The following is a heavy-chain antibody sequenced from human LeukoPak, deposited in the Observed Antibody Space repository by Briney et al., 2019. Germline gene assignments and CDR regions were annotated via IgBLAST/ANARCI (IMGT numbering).Heavy chain of an antibody. CDR2: INHSGST. J-gene: IGHJ4*02. D-gene: IGHD3-3*01. V-gene: IGHV4-34*01. Sequence: SGTLSLTCAVYGGSFSGYYWSWIRQPPGKGLEWIGEINHSGSTNYNPSLKSRVTISVDTSKNQFSLKLSSVTAADTAVYYCARGHNYDFWSGYYPFDYWGQGTLVTVSS. CDR3: ARGHNYDFWSGYYPFDY. CDR1: GGSFSGYY.